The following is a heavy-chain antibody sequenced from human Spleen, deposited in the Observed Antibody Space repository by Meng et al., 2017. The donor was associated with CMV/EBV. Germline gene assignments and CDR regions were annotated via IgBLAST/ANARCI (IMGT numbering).Heavy chain of an antibody. D-gene: IGHD3-22*01. CDR2: ISSGSSTR. CDR3: AREDYYDSSGADI. Sequence: GESLKISCAASGFTFRRHGMNWVRQGPGKGLEWISYISSGSSTRDYADSVEGRFTISRDDAENSLFLQMNSLRAEDTAVYYCAREDYYDSSGADIWGQGTMVTVSS. J-gene: IGHJ3*02. V-gene: IGHV3-48*04. CDR1: GFTFRRHG.